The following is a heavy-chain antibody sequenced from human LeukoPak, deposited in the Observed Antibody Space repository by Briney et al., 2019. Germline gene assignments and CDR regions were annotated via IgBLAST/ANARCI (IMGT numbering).Heavy chain of an antibody. CDR2: INPNSGGT. Sequence: GASVKVSCKASGYTFTSYGISWVRQAPGQGLEWMGWINPNSGGTNYAQKFQGRVTMTRDTSTSTVYMELSSLRSEDTAVYYCARNNLRYLYYFDYWGQGTLVTVSS. J-gene: IGHJ4*02. V-gene: IGHV1-18*01. CDR1: GYTFTSYG. D-gene: IGHD3-16*01. CDR3: ARNNLRYLYYFDY.